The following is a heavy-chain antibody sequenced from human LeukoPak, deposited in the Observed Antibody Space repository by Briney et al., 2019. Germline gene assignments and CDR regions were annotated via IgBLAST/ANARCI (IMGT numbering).Heavy chain of an antibody. V-gene: IGHV4-30-2*01. CDR2: IFQSGST. J-gene: IGHJ4*02. Sequence: SETLSLTCTVSGGSISSGGYYWTWIRQPPGKGLEWIGYIFQSGSTYYNPSLKSRVTISIDRSMNQFSLRVRSVTAADTAVYYCARSEYDFGYDYWGQGTLVTVSS. CDR1: GGSISSGGYY. CDR3: ARSEYDFGYDY. D-gene: IGHD5-18*01.